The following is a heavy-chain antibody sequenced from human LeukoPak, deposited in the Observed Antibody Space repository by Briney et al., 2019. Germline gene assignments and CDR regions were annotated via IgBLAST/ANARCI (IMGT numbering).Heavy chain of an antibody. D-gene: IGHD2-21*01. J-gene: IGHJ3*02. CDR3: AARFGGEEVAFDI. CDR1: GGSISSGGYY. Sequence: SQTLSLTCTVSGGSISSGGYYWSWIRQHPGKGLEWIGYIYYSGSTYYNPPLKSRVTISVDTSKNQFSLKLSSVTAADTAVYYCAARFGGEEVAFDIWGQGTMVTVSS. V-gene: IGHV4-31*03. CDR2: IYYSGST.